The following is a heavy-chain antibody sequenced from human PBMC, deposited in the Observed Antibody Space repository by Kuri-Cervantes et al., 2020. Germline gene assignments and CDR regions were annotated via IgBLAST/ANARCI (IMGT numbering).Heavy chain of an antibody. CDR1: GFTFSSYG. CDR2: ISYDGSNK. V-gene: IGHV3-30*18. D-gene: IGHD1-26*01. J-gene: IGHJ4*02. CDR3: AKDFTEGEGSFDY. Sequence: GESLKISCAASGFTFSSYGMHWVRQAPGKGLEWVAVISYDGSNKYYADSVKGRFTISRDNSKNTLYLQMNSLRAEDTAVYYCAKDFTEGEGSFDYWGQGTLVTVSS.